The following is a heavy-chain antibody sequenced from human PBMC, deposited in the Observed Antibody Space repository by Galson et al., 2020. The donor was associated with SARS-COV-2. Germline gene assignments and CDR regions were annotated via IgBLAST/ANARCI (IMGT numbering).Heavy chain of an antibody. CDR1: GFTFSSYG. D-gene: IGHD3-3*01. CDR2: IWYDGSNK. V-gene: IGHV3-33*01. CDR3: GCGYYGATIDY. J-gene: IGHJ4*02. Sequence: GGSLRLSCAASGFTFSSYGMHWVRQAPGKGLEWVAVIWYDGSNKYYADSVKGRFTISRDNSKNTLYLQMNSLRAEDTAVYYCGCGYYGATIDYWGQGTLVTVSS.